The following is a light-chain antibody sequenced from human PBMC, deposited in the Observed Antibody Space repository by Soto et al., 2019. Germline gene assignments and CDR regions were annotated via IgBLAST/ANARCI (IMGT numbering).Light chain of an antibody. CDR3: QQYGSHSET. J-gene: IGKJ1*01. CDR2: DAT. V-gene: IGKV1-5*01. Sequence: DIPMTQSPSALSASVGDRVNITCWASQSIGSWLAWQQQEPVKAPKLLIFDATYLESGVPSRFSGSGAGTEFTLTLSSLQPDDSATYYCQQYGSHSETFGQGTKVEI. CDR1: QSIGSW.